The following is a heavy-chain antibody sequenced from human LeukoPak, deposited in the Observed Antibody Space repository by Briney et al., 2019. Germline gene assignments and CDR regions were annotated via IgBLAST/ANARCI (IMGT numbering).Heavy chain of an antibody. J-gene: IGHJ5*02. CDR2: INHSGST. D-gene: IGHD6-19*01. CDR3: ARGISGWYAFWFDP. V-gene: IGHV4-34*01. CDR1: GGSFSGYY. Sequence: SETLSLTCAVYGGSFSGYYWSWIRQPPGKGLELIGEINHSGSTNYNPSLKSRVTISVDTSRNQFSLKLSSVTAADTAVYYCARGISGWYAFWFDPWGQGTLVTVSS.